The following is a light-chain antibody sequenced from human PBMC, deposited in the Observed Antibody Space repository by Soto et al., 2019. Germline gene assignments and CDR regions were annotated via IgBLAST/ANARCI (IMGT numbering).Light chain of an antibody. CDR3: AAWDDSLSGRYV. V-gene: IGLV1-47*01. CDR1: SSNIGSNY. Sequence: QAVVTQPPSASGTPGQRVTISCSGSSSNIGSNYVYWYQQLPGTAPKLLIYRNNQRPSGVPDRFSGSKSGTSASLAISGLGSEDEADYYCAAWDDSLSGRYVFGTGTKVTVL. J-gene: IGLJ1*01. CDR2: RNN.